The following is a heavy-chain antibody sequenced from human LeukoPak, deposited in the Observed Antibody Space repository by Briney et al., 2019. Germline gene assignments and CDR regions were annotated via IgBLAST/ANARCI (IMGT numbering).Heavy chain of an antibody. CDR2: ISGSGGST. D-gene: IGHD2-2*01. V-gene: IGHV3-23*01. J-gene: IGHJ6*02. CDR1: GFTFSSYA. CDR3: AKDLQDCSSTSCYSWRGYYYYYGMDV. Sequence: GGSLRLSCAASGFTFSSYAMSWVRQAPGKGLEWVSAISGSGGSTYYADSVKGRFTIPRANSKNTLYLQMNSLRPEDTAVYYCAKDLQDCSSTSCYSWRGYYYYYGMDVWGQGTTVTVSS.